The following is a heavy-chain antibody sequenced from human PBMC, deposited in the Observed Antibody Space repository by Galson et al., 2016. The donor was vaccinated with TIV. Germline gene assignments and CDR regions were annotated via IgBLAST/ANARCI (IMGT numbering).Heavy chain of an antibody. J-gene: IGHJ6*02. Sequence: SVKVSCKASGDTFSMIVFNWVRQAPGQGLDWMGGINPLLGTVNNAQKFQGSVTFTADESRSTAYMELSSLKSEDTAIYYCATDLSTALDTYPAYHGMDAWGQGTAVIVSS. D-gene: IGHD5-18*01. V-gene: IGHV1-69*13. CDR3: ATDLSTALDTYPAYHGMDA. CDR1: GDTFSMIV. CDR2: INPLLGTV.